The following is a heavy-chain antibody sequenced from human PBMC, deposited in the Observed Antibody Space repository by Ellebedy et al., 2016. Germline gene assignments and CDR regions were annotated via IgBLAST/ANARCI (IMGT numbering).Heavy chain of an antibody. V-gene: IGHV3-48*02. CDR1: GFTFSSYC. J-gene: IGHJ6*02. Sequence: GESLKISCGASGFTFSSYCMNWVRQAPGKGLEWVSYISSTSSTIFYADSVKGRFTISRDNAKNSLYLQMNSLRDEDTAVYYCARYGSGSYYYYYGMDVWGQGTTVTVSS. D-gene: IGHD3-10*01. CDR3: ARYGSGSYYYYYGMDV. CDR2: ISSTSSTI.